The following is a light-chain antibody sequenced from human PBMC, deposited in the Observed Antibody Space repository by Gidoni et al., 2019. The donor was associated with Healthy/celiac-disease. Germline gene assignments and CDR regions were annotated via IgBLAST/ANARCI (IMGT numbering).Light chain of an antibody. Sequence: IVMTQSPDSLAVSLGERATINCKSSQSVLYSYNNKNYLTWYQKKPGQPPKLLIYWASTRESGVPDRFSGSGSGTDFTLTISSLQAEDVAVYYCQQYYSTPCSFGQGTKLEIK. CDR1: QSVLYSYNNKNY. J-gene: IGKJ2*04. V-gene: IGKV4-1*01. CDR3: QQYYSTPCS. CDR2: WAS.